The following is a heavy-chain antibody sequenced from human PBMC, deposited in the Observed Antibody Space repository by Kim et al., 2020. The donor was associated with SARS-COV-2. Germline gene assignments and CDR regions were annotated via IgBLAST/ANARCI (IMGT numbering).Heavy chain of an antibody. CDR2: INAGNGYT. CDR3: ARRGSGPGMDV. J-gene: IGHJ6*02. CDR1: GYTFTTYS. V-gene: IGHV1-3*01. D-gene: IGHD6-25*01. Sequence: ASVKVSCKPSGYTFTTYSIHWVRQAPGQSLEWMAWINAGNGYTGYSQKLQDRVTLTRDTFASTVYMELSSLMSEDTAVYYCARRGSGPGMDVWGQGSTVT.